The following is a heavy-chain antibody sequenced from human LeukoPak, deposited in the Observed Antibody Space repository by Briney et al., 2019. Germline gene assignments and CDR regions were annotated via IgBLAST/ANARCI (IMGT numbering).Heavy chain of an antibody. Sequence: SETLSLTCAVYGGSFRGYYWSWIRQPPGKGLEWIGEINHSGSTNYNPSLKSRVTISVDTSKNQFSLKLSSVTAADTAVYYCARGRELYYDILTGYGYYFDYWGQGTLVTVSS. D-gene: IGHD3-9*01. J-gene: IGHJ4*02. CDR1: GGSFRGYY. CDR3: ARGRELYYDILTGYGYYFDY. CDR2: INHSGST. V-gene: IGHV4-34*01.